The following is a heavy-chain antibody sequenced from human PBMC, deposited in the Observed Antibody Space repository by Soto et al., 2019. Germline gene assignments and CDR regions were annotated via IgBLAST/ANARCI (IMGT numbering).Heavy chain of an antibody. CDR2: IYHSGST. CDR1: GGSISSSNW. V-gene: IGHV4-4*02. CDR3: ASKVGVVRGSYSDY. D-gene: IGHD3-3*01. Sequence: PSETLSLTCAVSGGSISSSNWWSWVRQPPGKGLEWIGEIYHSGSTNYNPSLKSRVTISVDKSKNQFSLKLSSVTAADTAVYYCASKVGVVRGSYSDYWGQGTLVTVSS. J-gene: IGHJ4*02.